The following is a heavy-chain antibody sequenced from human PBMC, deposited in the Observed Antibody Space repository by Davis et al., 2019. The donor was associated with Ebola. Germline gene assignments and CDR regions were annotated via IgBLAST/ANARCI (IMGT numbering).Heavy chain of an antibody. D-gene: IGHD1-1*01. CDR2: INTNTGNP. CDR1: GYTFTGYY. Sequence: AASVKVSCKASGYTFTGYYMHWVRQAPGQGLEWMGWINTNTGNPTYAQGFTGRFVFSLDTSVSTAFLHISSLKAEDTAVYYCARDGPLRGWNDLEPSDYWGQGALVTVSS. CDR3: ARDGPLRGWNDLEPSDY. V-gene: IGHV7-4-1*02. J-gene: IGHJ4*02.